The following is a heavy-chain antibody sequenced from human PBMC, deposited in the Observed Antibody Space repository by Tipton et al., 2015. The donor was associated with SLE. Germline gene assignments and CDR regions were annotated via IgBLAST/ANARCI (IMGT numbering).Heavy chain of an antibody. J-gene: IGHJ4*02. D-gene: IGHD6-13*01. V-gene: IGHV3-11*01. CDR3: ASSSSSILFDY. Sequence: SLRLSCAASGFTFSDYYMSWIRQAPGKGLEWVSYISSSGSTIYYADSVKGRFTISRDNAKNSLYLQMNSLRAEDTAVYYCASSSSSILFDYWGQGTLVTVSS. CDR2: ISSSGSTI. CDR1: GFTFSDYY.